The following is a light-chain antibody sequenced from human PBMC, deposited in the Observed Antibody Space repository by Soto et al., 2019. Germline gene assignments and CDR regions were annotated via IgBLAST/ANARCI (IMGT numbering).Light chain of an antibody. CDR2: GAS. CDR3: QQYNNGAPQT. J-gene: IGKJ1*01. CDR1: RDIRSD. Sequence: DIVMTQSPASLSVSPGERITLSCRASRDIRSDLAFYQQKPGQAPRLLINGASNISTFVPSTFSGSRSGTEFTLSISRLEQEDFVVYYCQQYNNGAPQTFGQGTKVDIK. V-gene: IGKV3-15*01.